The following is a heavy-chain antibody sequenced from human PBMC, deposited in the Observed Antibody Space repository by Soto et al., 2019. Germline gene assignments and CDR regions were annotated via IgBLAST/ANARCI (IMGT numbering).Heavy chain of an antibody. D-gene: IGHD2-2*01. V-gene: IGHV1-24*01. CDR2: FDPEDGET. CDR1: GYTFTSYG. Sequence: ASVKVSCKASGYTFTSYGISWVRQAPGKGLEWMGGFDPEDGETIYAQKFQGRVTMTEDTSTDTAYMELSSLRSEDTAVYYCATWGRYCSSTSCYVGYYYYMDVWGKGTTVTVSS. J-gene: IGHJ6*03. CDR3: ATWGRYCSSTSCYVGYYYYMDV.